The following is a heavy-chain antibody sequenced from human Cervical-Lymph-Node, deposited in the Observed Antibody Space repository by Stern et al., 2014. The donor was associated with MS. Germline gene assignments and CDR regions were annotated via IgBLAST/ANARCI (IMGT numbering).Heavy chain of an antibody. V-gene: IGHV1-69*06. Sequence: VHLVESGPEVKKPGSSVKVSCKASGGSFMNYAITWVRQAPGQGPEWMGDISPLFSTSNYAQNFQGRVTISADKSTTTAYMEVNSLTSEDTAVYYCAGPRYAFWGQGTLVIVSS. D-gene: IGHD2-2*01. CDR2: ISPLFSTS. CDR3: AGPRYAF. J-gene: IGHJ4*02. CDR1: GGSFMNYA.